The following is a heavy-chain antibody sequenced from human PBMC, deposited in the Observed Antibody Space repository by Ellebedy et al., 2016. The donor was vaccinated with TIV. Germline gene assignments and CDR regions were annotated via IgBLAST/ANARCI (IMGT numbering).Heavy chain of an antibody. J-gene: IGHJ4*02. Sequence: GGSLRLXXAASGFTFTSYWMSWVRQAPGKGLEWVANINQDRSEKYYVDSVKGRFTISRDNAKNSLYLQMNSLKADDTAVYYCARDPTAGTTLWHYLDYWGQGALVTVSS. V-gene: IGHV3-7*01. D-gene: IGHD1-1*01. CDR3: ARDPTAGTTLWHYLDY. CDR2: INQDRSEK. CDR1: GFTFTSYW.